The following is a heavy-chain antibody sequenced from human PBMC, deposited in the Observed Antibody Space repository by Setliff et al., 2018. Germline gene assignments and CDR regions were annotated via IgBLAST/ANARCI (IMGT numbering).Heavy chain of an antibody. D-gene: IGHD2-2*01. CDR2: IYTRGST. V-gene: IGHV4-61*09. Sequence: SETLSLTCTVSGGSINEANYYWSWIRQPAGKGLEWIGHIYTRGSTNYNPSLRSRVSISVDTSKNQFSLKLISVTAADAAVYYCARGYCSSAACFFAGWFDPWGQGTLVTVSS. J-gene: IGHJ5*02. CDR3: ARGYCSSAACFFAGWFDP. CDR1: GGSINEANYY.